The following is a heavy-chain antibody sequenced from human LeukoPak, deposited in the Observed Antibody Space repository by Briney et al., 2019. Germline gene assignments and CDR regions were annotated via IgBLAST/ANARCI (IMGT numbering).Heavy chain of an antibody. V-gene: IGHV3-48*02. Sequence: GGSLRLSCAVSGFSVRDYSMNWVRQVPGKGLDWVSFISIKGDTRYYADSVKGRFTISRDNAKNSLYLQMNSLRDEDTAVYYCTRGVKEMQNYWGQGALVTVSS. CDR3: TRGVKEMQNY. D-gene: IGHD3-22*01. CDR1: GFSVRDYS. CDR2: ISIKGDTR. J-gene: IGHJ4*02.